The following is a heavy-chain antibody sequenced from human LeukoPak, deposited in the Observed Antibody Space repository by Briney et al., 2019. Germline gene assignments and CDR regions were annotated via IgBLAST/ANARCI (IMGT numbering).Heavy chain of an antibody. CDR2: INSNGGST. J-gene: IGHJ6*03. V-gene: IGHV3-64*01. CDR3: ARAGIDGGYQYYYMDV. D-gene: IGHD1-26*01. Sequence: GGSLRLSCAASGFTFSNYGMNWVRQAPGKGLEYVSAINSNGGSTYYSNSVKGRFSISRDNSKNTVYLQMGSLRADDMGVYYCARAGIDGGYQYYYMDVWGKGTTVTVSS. CDR1: GFTFSNYG.